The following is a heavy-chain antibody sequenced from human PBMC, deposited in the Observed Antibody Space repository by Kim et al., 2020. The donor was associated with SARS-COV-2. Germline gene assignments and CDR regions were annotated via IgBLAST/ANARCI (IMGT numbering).Heavy chain of an antibody. D-gene: IGHD6-25*01. CDR2: IKSKTDGETT. J-gene: IGHJ4*02. Sequence: GGSLRLSCAASGFTFNDAWMTWVRQPPGKGLEWVGHIKSKTDGETTDYAAPVKGRVTISRDDSKNTLYLQVNSLRTEDTAVYYCTTFRRGHWGQGTLVTVSS. V-gene: IGHV3-15*01. CDR3: TTFRRGH. CDR1: GFTFNDAW.